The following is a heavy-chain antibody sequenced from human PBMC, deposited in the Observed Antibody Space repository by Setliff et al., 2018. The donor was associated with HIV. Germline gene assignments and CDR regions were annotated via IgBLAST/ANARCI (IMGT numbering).Heavy chain of an antibody. J-gene: IGHJ4*02. V-gene: IGHV3-7*05. CDR2: INQDGSEK. CDR3: ARTSAGGQENDY. CDR1: GFIFGTYD. D-gene: IGHD3-10*01. Sequence: GGSLRLSCAASGFIFGTYDMHWVRQVAGKGLEWVANINQDGSEKNYLDSVMGRFTVSRDNAKNSLYLQVNIVRADDTALYYCARTSAGGQENDYWGQGTLVTVSS.